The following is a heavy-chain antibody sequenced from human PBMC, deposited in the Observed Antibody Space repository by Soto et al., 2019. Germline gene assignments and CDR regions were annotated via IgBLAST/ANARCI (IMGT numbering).Heavy chain of an antibody. D-gene: IGHD6-6*01. V-gene: IGHV1-69*02. CDR3: AKVAAQHKALDY. CDR1: GGTFSSYT. Sequence: GASVKVSCKASGGTFSSYTISWVRQAPGQGLEWMGRIIPILGIANYAQKFQGRVTITADKSTSTAYMELSSLRSEDTAVYYCAKVAAQHKALDYWGQGTLVTVSS. CDR2: IIPILGIA. J-gene: IGHJ4*02.